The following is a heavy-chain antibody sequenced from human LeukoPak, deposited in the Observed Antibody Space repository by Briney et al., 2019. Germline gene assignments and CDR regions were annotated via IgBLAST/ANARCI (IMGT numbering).Heavy chain of an antibody. V-gene: IGHV3-48*03. CDR3: AREGSSWLNGYAFDI. Sequence: GGSLRLSCAASGFTFSSYEMNWVRQAPGKGLEWVSYISSSGSTIYYADSVKGRFTISRDNAKNSLYLQMNSLRAEDTAVYYCAREGSSWLNGYAFDIWGQGTMVTVSS. CDR1: GFTFSSYE. J-gene: IGHJ3*02. D-gene: IGHD6-13*01. CDR2: ISSSGSTI.